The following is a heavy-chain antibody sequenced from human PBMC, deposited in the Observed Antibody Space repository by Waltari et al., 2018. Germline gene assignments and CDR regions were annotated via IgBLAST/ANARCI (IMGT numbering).Heavy chain of an antibody. V-gene: IGHV4-31*03. D-gene: IGHD6-13*01. CDR1: VCSISSRVYF. CDR3: ARLYSSSWYHRGAYYYYYYMDV. CDR2: IYPSRST. Sequence: QVHLQESAPGLVKPSQTLSLPCTVPVCSISSRVYFWSWLLQPPWKGVGWLGFIYPSRSTYYNPSIKSRVTISVDTSKNQFALKLSSVTAADTAVYYCARLYSSSWYHRGAYYYYYYMDVWGKGTTVTVSS. J-gene: IGHJ6*03.